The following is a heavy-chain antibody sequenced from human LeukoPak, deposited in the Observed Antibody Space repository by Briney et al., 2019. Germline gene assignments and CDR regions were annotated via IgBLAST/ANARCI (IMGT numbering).Heavy chain of an antibody. CDR3: ARGKNYDILTGYYRGWFDP. V-gene: IGHV1-3*01. CDR2: INAGNGNT. CDR1: GYTFTSYA. Sequence: ASVKVSCKASGYTFTSYAMHWVRQAPGQRLEWMGWINAGNGNTKYSQKFQGRVTITRDTSASTAYMELSSLRSEDTAVYHCARGKNYDILTGYYRGWFDPWGQGTLVTVSS. D-gene: IGHD3-9*01. J-gene: IGHJ5*02.